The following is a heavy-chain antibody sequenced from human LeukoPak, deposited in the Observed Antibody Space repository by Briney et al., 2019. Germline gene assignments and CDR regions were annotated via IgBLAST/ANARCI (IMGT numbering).Heavy chain of an antibody. CDR3: ARVRGAAFDI. CDR2: ISYDGSNK. CDR1: GFTFSSYA. J-gene: IGHJ3*02. V-gene: IGHV3-30-3*01. Sequence: GGSLRLSCAASGFTFSSYAVHWVRQAPGKGLEWVAVISYDGSNKYYADSVKGRFTISRDNSKNTLYLQMNSLRAEDTAVYYCARVRGAAFDIWGQGTMVTVSS.